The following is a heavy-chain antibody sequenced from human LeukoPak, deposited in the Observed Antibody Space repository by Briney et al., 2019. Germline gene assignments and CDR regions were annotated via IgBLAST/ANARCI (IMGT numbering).Heavy chain of an antibody. V-gene: IGHV4-39*01. CDR2: IYYSGST. Sequence: SETLSLTCTVCGGSINSCSYFWRRIRQPPGKGLEWFGSIYYSGSTYYNPSRESRVTISVDTHKNQYSLKLSSVTAADTAVYYCAEGTLEWLLSTRNYYFDYWGQGTLVTVSS. J-gene: IGHJ4*02. CDR3: AEGTLEWLLSTRNYYFDY. D-gene: IGHD3-3*01. CDR1: GGSINSCSYF.